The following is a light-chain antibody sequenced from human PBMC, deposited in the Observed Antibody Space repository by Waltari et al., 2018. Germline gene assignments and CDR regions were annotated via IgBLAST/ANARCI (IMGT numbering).Light chain of an antibody. CDR3: HQPTSYPSP. Sequence: MRLTQSPSALYASVGDRVTITCRAREGIGGYLAWYHQQRGNAPKLLIYAASTLQSGVPSRFSGSGSGTAFTLPIRSLQPEDFATSYCHQPTSYPSPFGGGIKVVLK. J-gene: IGKJ4*01. V-gene: IGKV1-9*01. CDR1: EGIGGY. CDR2: AAS.